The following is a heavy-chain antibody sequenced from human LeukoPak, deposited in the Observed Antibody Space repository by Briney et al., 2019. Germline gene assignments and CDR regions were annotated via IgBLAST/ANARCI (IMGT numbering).Heavy chain of an antibody. J-gene: IGHJ2*01. V-gene: IGHV3-48*01. D-gene: IGHD1-26*01. CDR3: ARLQTGSSYGQYWYFDL. Sequence: GGSLRLSCAASGFTFSSYSMNWVRQAPGKGLEWVSYISSSSSTIYYADSVRGRFTISRDNAKNSLYLQMNSLRAEDTAVYYCARLQTGSSYGQYWYFDLWGRGTLVTVSS. CDR2: ISSSSSTI. CDR1: GFTFSSYS.